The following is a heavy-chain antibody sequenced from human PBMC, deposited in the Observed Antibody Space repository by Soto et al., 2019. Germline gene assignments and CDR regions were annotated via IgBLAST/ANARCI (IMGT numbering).Heavy chain of an antibody. Sequence: PSETLSLTCTVSGGSIRSGGYYWSWIRQHPGKGLEWIGYIYYSGSTYYNPSLKSRVTISVDTSKNQFSLKLSSVTAADTAVYYCAREKGCSGGSCYVYFQHWGRGPLVTVSS. CDR2: IYYSGST. J-gene: IGHJ1*01. V-gene: IGHV4-31*03. CDR3: AREKGCSGGSCYVYFQH. D-gene: IGHD2-15*01. CDR1: GGSIRSGGYY.